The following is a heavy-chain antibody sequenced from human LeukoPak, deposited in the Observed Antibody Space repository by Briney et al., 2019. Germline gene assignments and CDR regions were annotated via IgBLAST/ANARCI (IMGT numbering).Heavy chain of an antibody. D-gene: IGHD2-15*01. Sequence: GGSLRLSCAASGFTFSDYYMSWIRQAPGKGLEWVSYISGGSSTIYYADSLKGRFTVSRDNAKDSLYLLMNSLRAEDTAVYYCARRGSGRHFDFWGQGTLVTVSS. CDR3: ARRGSGRHFDF. V-gene: IGHV3-11*01. CDR2: ISGGSSTI. J-gene: IGHJ4*02. CDR1: GFTFSDYY.